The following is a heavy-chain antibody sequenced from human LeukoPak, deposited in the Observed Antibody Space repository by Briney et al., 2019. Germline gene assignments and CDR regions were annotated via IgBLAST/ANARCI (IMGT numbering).Heavy chain of an antibody. J-gene: IGHJ2*01. CDR2: ISWNSGSI. Sequence: GGSLRLSCAASGFTFDDYAMPWVRQAPGKGLEWVSGISWNSGSIGYADSVKGRFTISRDNAKNSLYLQMNSLRAEDTALYYCAKAPDSSGYYTWYFDLWGRGTLVTVSS. V-gene: IGHV3-9*01. CDR1: GFTFDDYA. CDR3: AKAPDSSGYYTWYFDL. D-gene: IGHD3-22*01.